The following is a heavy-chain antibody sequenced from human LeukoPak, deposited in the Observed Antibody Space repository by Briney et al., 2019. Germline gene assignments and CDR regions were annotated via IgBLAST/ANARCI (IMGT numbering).Heavy chain of an antibody. J-gene: IGHJ4*02. Sequence: PSETLSLACNVSGGSISTYYWSWIRQPPGEGLEWIGYISDGGATSYNPSLKGRVTISVDSPKNRFSLRLTSLTAVDTALYYCARHRGTLDYFDYWGPGSLVTVSS. CDR1: GGSISTYY. CDR2: ISDGGAT. CDR3: ARHRGTLDYFDY. D-gene: IGHD1-26*01. V-gene: IGHV4-59*08.